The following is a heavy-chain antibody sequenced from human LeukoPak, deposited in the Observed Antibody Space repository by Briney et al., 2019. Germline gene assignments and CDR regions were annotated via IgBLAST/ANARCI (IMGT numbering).Heavy chain of an antibody. CDR3: ARDREYRSSSYPLDY. CDR1: GYSFTGYY. J-gene: IGHJ4*02. V-gene: IGHV1-2*02. CDR2: VNPNSGGT. D-gene: IGHD6-6*01. Sequence: ASVKVSCKASGYSFTGYYMHWVRQAPGQGLEWMGWVNPNSGGTNFAQKFQGRVTMTRDTSISTAYMELSRLRSDDTAVYFCARDREYRSSSYPLDYWGQGTLVTVSS.